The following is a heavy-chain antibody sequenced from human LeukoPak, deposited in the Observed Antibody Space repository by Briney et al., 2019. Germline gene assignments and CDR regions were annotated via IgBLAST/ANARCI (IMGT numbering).Heavy chain of an antibody. CDR3: ARDEERYSSSWYVSDY. D-gene: IGHD6-13*01. Sequence: GGSRRLSWAASGFTFSSYGMHWVRQAPGKGRGWGAVIWYDGSNKYYADSVKGRFTISRDNSKNTLYLQMNSLRAEDTAVYYCARDEERYSSSWYVSDYWGQGTLVTVSS. CDR1: GFTFSSYG. CDR2: IWYDGSNK. V-gene: IGHV3-33*01. J-gene: IGHJ4*02.